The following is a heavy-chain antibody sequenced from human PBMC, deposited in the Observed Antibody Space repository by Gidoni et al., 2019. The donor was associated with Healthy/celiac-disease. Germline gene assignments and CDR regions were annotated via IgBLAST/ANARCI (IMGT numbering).Heavy chain of an antibody. D-gene: IGHD1-26*01. CDR1: GFTFSSYS. CDR2: ISSSSSYI. J-gene: IGHJ3*02. V-gene: IGHV3-21*01. Sequence: EVQLVESGGGLVKPGGSLRLSCAASGFTFSSYSMNWVRQAPGKGLEWVSSISSSSSYIYYADSVKGRFTISRDNAKNSLYLQMNSLRAEDTAVYYCATAALGATTRDAFDIWGQGTMVTVSS. CDR3: ATAALGATTRDAFDI.